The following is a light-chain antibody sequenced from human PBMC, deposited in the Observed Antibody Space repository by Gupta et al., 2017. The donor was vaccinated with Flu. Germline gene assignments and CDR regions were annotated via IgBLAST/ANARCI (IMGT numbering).Light chain of an antibody. CDR2: RNN. Sequence: VTISCSGSRSNIGSNYVYWYQQLPGTAPKLLIYRNNQRPSGVPDRFSGSKSGTSASLAISGLWPEDEADFYCAAWDYSLNGRWVFGGGTKLTVL. CDR1: RSNIGSNY. V-gene: IGLV1-47*03. CDR3: AAWDYSLNGRWV. J-gene: IGLJ3*02.